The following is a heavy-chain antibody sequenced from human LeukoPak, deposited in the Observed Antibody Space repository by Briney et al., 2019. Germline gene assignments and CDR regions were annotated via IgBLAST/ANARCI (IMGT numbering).Heavy chain of an antibody. CDR2: ISWNSGSI. D-gene: IGHD5-18*01. CDR1: GFTFDDYA. Sequence: PGGSLRLSCAASGFTFDDYAMHWVRQAPGKGLEWVSGISWNSGSIGYADSVKGRFTISRDNAKNSLYLQMNSLRAEDTALYYCAKDMKDVDTAMAGAFDIWGQGTMVTVSS. CDR3: AKDMKDVDTAMAGAFDI. J-gene: IGHJ3*02. V-gene: IGHV3-9*01.